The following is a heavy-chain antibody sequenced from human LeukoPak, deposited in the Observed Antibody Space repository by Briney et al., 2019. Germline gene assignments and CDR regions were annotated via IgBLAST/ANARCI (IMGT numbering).Heavy chain of an antibody. Sequence: SETLSLTCTVSGGSVSSGSYYWSWIRQPPGKGLEWIGCIYYSGSTNYNPSLKSRVTISVDTSKNQFSLKLSSVTAADTAVYYCARMIWLRDQYFDYWGQGTLVTVSS. D-gene: IGHD5-18*01. CDR1: GGSVSSGSYY. V-gene: IGHV4-61*01. CDR2: IYYSGST. CDR3: ARMIWLRDQYFDY. J-gene: IGHJ4*02.